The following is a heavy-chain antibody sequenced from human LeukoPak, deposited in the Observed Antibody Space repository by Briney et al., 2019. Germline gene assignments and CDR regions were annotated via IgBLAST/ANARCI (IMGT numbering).Heavy chain of an antibody. J-gene: IGHJ4*02. V-gene: IGHV3-30*02. Sequence: GGSLRLSCAASGFTFSDYYMSWIRQAPGKGLEWVAFIRYDGSNKYYADSVKGRFTISRDNSKNTLYLQMNSLRAEDTAVYYCAGDDYGGNPEGYWGQGTLVTVSS. D-gene: IGHD4-23*01. CDR1: GFTFSDYY. CDR3: AGDDYGGNPEGY. CDR2: IRYDGSNK.